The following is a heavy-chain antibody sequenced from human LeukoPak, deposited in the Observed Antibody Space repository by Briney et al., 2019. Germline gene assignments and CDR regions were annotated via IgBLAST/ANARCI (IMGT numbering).Heavy chain of an antibody. CDR3: ARHEYSTSYSDY. J-gene: IGHJ4*02. Sequence: GESLKISCKGSGYSFTTYWIGWVRQMPGKGLEWMGIIYPGDTDIRYNPSFQGQVTISADKSITTAYLQWSSLKASDTAMYYCARHEYSTSYSDYWGQGTLVTVSS. D-gene: IGHD3-9*01. CDR2: IYPGDTDI. CDR1: GYSFTTYW. V-gene: IGHV5-51*01.